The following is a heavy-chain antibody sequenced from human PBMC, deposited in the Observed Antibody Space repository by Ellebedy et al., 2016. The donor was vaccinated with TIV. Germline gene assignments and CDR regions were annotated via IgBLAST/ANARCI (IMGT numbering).Heavy chain of an antibody. CDR3: ARLYGSGTGGAFDI. V-gene: IGHV4-38-2*02. Sequence: SETLSLTXTVSGYSISSGYSWGWIRQPPGKGLEWIGCIYHFGNTFYNPSLQSRLTISGDTSKNQFSLKLRSVTAADTAVYYCARLYGSGTGGAFDIWGQGTMVTVSS. CDR2: IYHFGNT. CDR1: GYSISSGYS. J-gene: IGHJ3*02. D-gene: IGHD3-10*01.